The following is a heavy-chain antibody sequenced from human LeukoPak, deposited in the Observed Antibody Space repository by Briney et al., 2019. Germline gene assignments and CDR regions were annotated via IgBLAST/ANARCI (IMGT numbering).Heavy chain of an antibody. V-gene: IGHV3-23*01. J-gene: IGHJ3*02. CDR1: GFTYNNYA. CDR3: VRRGHSYVVFGLTDAFDI. D-gene: IGHD5-18*01. Sequence: GGSLRLSCAASGFTYNNYAMGWVRQAPGKGLEWVSAISVSGDSTYFADSVKGRFTISRDNSKNTLYLQMNSLRAEDTAVYYCVRRGHSYVVFGLTDAFDIWGQGTMVTLSS. CDR2: ISVSGDST.